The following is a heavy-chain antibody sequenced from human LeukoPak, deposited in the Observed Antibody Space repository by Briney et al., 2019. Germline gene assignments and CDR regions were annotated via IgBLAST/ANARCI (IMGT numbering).Heavy chain of an antibody. CDR1: GFTFSTYA. J-gene: IGHJ4*02. CDR2: ISGSGGST. V-gene: IGHV3-23*01. CDR3: AKARLRYFDWLSEPYFDY. D-gene: IGHD3-9*01. Sequence: GGSLRLSCAASGFTFSTYAMNWVRQAPGKGLEWVSAISGSGGSTYYADSVKGRFTISRDNAKNSLYLQMNSLRAEDTALYYCAKARLRYFDWLSEPYFDYWGQGTLVTVSS.